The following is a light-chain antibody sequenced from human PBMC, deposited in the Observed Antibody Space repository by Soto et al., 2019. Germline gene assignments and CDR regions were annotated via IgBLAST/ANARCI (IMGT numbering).Light chain of an antibody. Sequence: QSALTQPRSVSGSPGQSVTISCTGTSSDIGDYNYVSWYQQHPGKAPKLLIYAVNMRPSGVPDRFSGSKSGNTASLTISGLQAEDEADYSCCSYAGSYTWVFGGGTKVTVL. CDR1: SSDIGDYNY. V-gene: IGLV2-11*01. CDR2: AVN. CDR3: CSYAGSYTWV. J-gene: IGLJ3*02.